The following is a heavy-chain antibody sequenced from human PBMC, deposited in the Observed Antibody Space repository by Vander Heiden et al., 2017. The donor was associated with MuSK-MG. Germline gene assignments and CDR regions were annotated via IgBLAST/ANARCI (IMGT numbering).Heavy chain of an antibody. CDR3: AKGPSGSTLYYYYGMDV. CDR1: VFPLSRYA. V-gene: IGHV3-23*01. CDR2: ISGSGGST. J-gene: IGHJ6*02. Sequence: EVQPLESGGGLVQPGGSMRLYCAASVFPLSRYAMSGVRQAAGKGLGWVSAISGSGGSTYYADSVVGRFAISRDNSKNTLYLQMNSLRAEDTAVYCCAKGPSGSTLYYYYGMDVWGQGTTVTVSS. D-gene: IGHD1-1*01.